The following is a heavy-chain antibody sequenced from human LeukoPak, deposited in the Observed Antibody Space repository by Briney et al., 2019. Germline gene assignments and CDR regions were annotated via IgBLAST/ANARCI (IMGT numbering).Heavy chain of an antibody. CDR1: GGSFSGYY. V-gene: IGHV4-34*01. CDR3: ARGVFGRFDP. D-gene: IGHD3-10*01. Sequence: PSETLSLTCAVYGGSFSGYYWSWIRQSPGKGLEWIGEINQSGSTNYNPSLKSRVTISVDASKNQFSLKLNSVTAADTAAYYCARGVFGRFDPWGQGTLVTVSS. J-gene: IGHJ5*02. CDR2: INQSGST.